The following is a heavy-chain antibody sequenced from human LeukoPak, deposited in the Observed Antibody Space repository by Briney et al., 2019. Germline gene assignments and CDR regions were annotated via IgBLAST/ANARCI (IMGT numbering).Heavy chain of an antibody. CDR2: FYSGGST. D-gene: IGHD5-12*01. V-gene: IGHV4-4*07. CDR1: GGSISSYY. J-gene: IGHJ4*02. CDR3: ARVYSGYDLPGSLANYYFDY. Sequence: SETLSLTCTVSGGSISSYYWSWIRQPAGKGLEWFGRFYSGGSTVYNPSLKTRVTMSVDTSKNQFSLKLSYVSAADTAVYYCARVYSGYDLPGSLANYYFDYWGQGTLVTVSS.